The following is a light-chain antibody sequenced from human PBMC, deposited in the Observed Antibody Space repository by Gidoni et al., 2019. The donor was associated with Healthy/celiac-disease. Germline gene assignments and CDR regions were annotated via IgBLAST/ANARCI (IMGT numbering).Light chain of an antibody. Sequence: DIQMTQSPSSLSASVGDRVTITCRASQGISNYLAWYQQKPGKVPKLLIYAASTLQSGVPSRFSGSGSGTDFTLTISSLQPEDVATYYCQKYNSEVTFGPXTKVDIK. J-gene: IGKJ3*01. CDR3: QKYNSEVT. V-gene: IGKV1-27*01. CDR1: QGISNY. CDR2: AAS.